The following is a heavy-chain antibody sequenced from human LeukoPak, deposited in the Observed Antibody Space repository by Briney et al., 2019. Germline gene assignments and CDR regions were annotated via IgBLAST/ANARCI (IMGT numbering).Heavy chain of an antibody. D-gene: IGHD3-3*01. V-gene: IGHV3-30*03. CDR2: ISYDGSNK. CDR1: GFTFSNFG. J-gene: IGHJ4*02. Sequence: PGRSLRLSCVASGFTFSNFGMHWVRQAPGKGLEWVAVISYDGSNKYYVDSVKGRFTISRDNSKNTLYLQMNSLRVADTAVYYCARDPFGVVTRRVDYWGQGTLVTVSS. CDR3: ARDPFGVVTRRVDY.